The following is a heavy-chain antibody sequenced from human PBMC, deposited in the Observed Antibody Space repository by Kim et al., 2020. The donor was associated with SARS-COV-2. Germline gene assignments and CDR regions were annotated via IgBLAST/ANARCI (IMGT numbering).Heavy chain of an antibody. V-gene: IGHV3-74*01. CDR2: T. D-gene: IGHD3-3*01. CDR3: TRDLDWLLFDY. Sequence: TSYADSVKGRFTISRDNAKNTLYLQMNSLRVEDKAVYYCTRDLDWLLFDYWGQGTLVTVSS. J-gene: IGHJ4*02.